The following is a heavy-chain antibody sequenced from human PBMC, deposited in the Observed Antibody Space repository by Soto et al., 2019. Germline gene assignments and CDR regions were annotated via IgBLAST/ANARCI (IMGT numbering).Heavy chain of an antibody. J-gene: IGHJ4*02. Sequence: QVQLVQSGAELRKPGASVKVSCKASGYSFSSYGINWVRQAPGQGLEWMGWINTYNGNRNYAQKFVDRVTMTTATSTNTVYMELRSLKSDDTAIYYCARDRLRGYDSSGFYSWGQGTLVTVSS. CDR1: GYSFSSYG. CDR2: INTYNGNR. D-gene: IGHD3-22*01. CDR3: ARDRLRGYDSSGFYS. V-gene: IGHV1-18*01.